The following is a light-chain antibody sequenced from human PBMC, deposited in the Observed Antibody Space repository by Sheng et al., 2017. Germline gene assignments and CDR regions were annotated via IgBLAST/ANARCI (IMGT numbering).Light chain of an antibody. V-gene: IGKV1-9*01. J-gene: IGKJ5*01. CDR3: QQYNNWPPIT. Sequence: DIQLTQSSSFLSASVGDRVIITCRASQDISFYLAWYQQKPGKAPNLLIYAASTLQSGVPSRFSGSGSGTQFTLTISSLQSEDSAVYYCQQYNNWPPITFGQGTRLEIK. CDR2: AAS. CDR1: QDISFY.